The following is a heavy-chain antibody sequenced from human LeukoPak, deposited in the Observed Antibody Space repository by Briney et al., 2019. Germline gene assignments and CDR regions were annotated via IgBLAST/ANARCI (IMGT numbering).Heavy chain of an antibody. CDR3: ARGLGTMIVVVTYDY. V-gene: IGHV7-4-1*02. CDR1: GSTFTGYY. CDR2: INTNTGNP. J-gene: IGHJ4*02. Sequence: ASVKVSCKTSGSTFTGYYIHWVRQAPGQGLEWMGWINTNTGNPTYAQGFTGRFVFSLDTSVSTAYLQISSLKAEDTAVYYCARGLGTMIVVVTYDYWGQGTLVTVSS. D-gene: IGHD3-22*01.